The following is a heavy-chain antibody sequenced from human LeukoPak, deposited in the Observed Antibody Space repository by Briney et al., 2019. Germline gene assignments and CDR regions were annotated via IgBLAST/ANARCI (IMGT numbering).Heavy chain of an antibody. CDR3: ARDGIQLFDY. CDR1: GFTFRDYS. CDR2: INGDGLTA. J-gene: IGHJ4*02. D-gene: IGHD5-18*01. Sequence: GGSLRLSCAASGFTFRDYSMHWVRQTPGKGLEWVSLINGDGLTAHYGDSVRGRFTISRDNVKNSLYLQMNSLRAEDTAVYYCARDGIQLFDYWGQGTLVTVSS. V-gene: IGHV3-43*02.